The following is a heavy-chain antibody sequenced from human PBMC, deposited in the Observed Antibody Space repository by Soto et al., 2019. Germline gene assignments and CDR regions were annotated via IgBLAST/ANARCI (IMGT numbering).Heavy chain of an antibody. J-gene: IGHJ6*02. D-gene: IGHD6-19*01. V-gene: IGHV3-21*01. CDR1: VFTFSSYS. CDR3: ASHPRIAVAGTNLYYYGMDV. CDR2: ISSSSSYI. Sequence: GGSLRLSCAASVFTFSSYSMNWVRQAPGKGLEWVSSISSSSSYIYYADSVKGRFTISRDNAKNSLYLQMNSLRAEDTAVYYCASHPRIAVAGTNLYYYGMDVWGQGTTVTVSS.